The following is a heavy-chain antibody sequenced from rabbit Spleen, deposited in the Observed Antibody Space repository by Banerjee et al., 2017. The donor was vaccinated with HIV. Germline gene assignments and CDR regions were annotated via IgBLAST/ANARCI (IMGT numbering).Heavy chain of an antibody. CDR2: IGTGSGST. Sequence: QEQLEESGGDLVQPEGSLTLTCTAAGFSFSSGYYISWVRQAPGKGLEWIGCIGTGSGSTWYANWAKGRFTISKTSSTTVTLQMTSLTAADTATYFCAIAYSDIYFNLWGPGTLVPVS. D-gene: IGHD6-1*01. CDR1: GFSFSSGYY. J-gene: IGHJ4*01. V-gene: IGHV1S45*01. CDR3: AIAYSDIYFNL.